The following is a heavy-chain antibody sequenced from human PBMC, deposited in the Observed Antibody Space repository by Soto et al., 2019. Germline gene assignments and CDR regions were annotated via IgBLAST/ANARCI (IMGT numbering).Heavy chain of an antibody. Sequence: GESLKISCKGSGYSFTSYWIGWVRQMPGKGLEWMGIIYPGDSDTRYSPSFQGQVTISADKSISTAYLQWSSLKASDTAMYYCARPPFPGCINAVCYPFDYWGQGTLVTVSS. D-gene: IGHD2-8*01. V-gene: IGHV5-51*01. CDR1: GYSFTSYW. CDR3: ARPPFPGCINAVCYPFDY. J-gene: IGHJ4*02. CDR2: IYPGDSDT.